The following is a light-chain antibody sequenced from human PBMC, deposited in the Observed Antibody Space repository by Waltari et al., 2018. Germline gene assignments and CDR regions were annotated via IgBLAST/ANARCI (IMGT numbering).Light chain of an antibody. V-gene: IGKV1-5*03. CDR3: QEYDSLPVT. J-gene: IGKJ4*01. CDR1: QSVKNN. Sequence: DIQMTQSPSTLSASVGDRITITCRTSQSVKNNLAWYQQKPGKAPKVLIHKASRLEGGVPSRFSGSGYGTEFTLTISRLQPDDFATYYCQEYDSLPVTFGGGTRVEIK. CDR2: KAS.